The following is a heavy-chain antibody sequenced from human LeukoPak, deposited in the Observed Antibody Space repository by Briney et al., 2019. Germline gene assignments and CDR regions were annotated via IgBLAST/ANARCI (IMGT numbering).Heavy chain of an antibody. CDR2: IDHSGST. J-gene: IGHJ4*02. V-gene: IGHV4-59*01. CDR3: ARLKATVSIHAYFDY. CDR1: GGSFSSYY. D-gene: IGHD4-17*01. Sequence: SETLSLTCTVSGGSFSSYYWTWIRQPPGKGLEWLGYIDHSGSTNYNPSLKSRVTISSDTSKNQFSLELSSVTAADTAVYYCARLKATVSIHAYFDYWGQGTLVTVSS.